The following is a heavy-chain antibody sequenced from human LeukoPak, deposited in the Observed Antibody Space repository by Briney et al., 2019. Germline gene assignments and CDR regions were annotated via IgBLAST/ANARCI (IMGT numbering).Heavy chain of an antibody. J-gene: IGHJ4*02. Sequence: SVKVSCKASGGTFSSYAISWVRQAPGQGLEWMGGIIPIFGTANYAQKFQGRVTMTRDMSTSTVCMELSSLRSEDTAVYYCARDLKSYFDYWGQGTLVTVSS. CDR3: ARDLKSYFDY. CDR1: GGTFSSYA. CDR2: IIPIFGTA. V-gene: IGHV1-69*05.